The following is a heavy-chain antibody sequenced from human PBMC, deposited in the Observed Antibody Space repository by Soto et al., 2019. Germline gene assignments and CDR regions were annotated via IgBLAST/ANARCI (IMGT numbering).Heavy chain of an antibody. D-gene: IGHD3-10*01. CDR2: IDPDDSAT. J-gene: IGHJ6*02. CDR1: RYSFTNYW. CDR3: LSVSAYVCIVIDV. Sequence: GESLKISCTGSRYSFTNYWIGWVPQMPGKSKKWIMLIDPDDSATTYTPSYHGQVDTSADKSNKAAYLQWSSLTASNTPIYYSLSVSAYVCIVIDVWGQRTTVTVS. V-gene: IGHV5-51*01.